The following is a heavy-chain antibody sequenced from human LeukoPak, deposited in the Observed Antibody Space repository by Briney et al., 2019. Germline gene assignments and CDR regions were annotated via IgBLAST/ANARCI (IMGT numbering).Heavy chain of an antibody. CDR2: IWYDGSNK. CDR1: GFTFSSYG. Sequence: GGSLRLSCAASGFTFSSYGMHWVRQAPGKGLEWVAVIWYDGSNKYYADSVKGRFTISRDNSKNTLYLELNSLRAEDTAVYYCAKDRSAYYYDSSGPKDYWGQGTLVTVSS. CDR3: AKDRSAYYYDSSGPKDY. V-gene: IGHV3-33*06. J-gene: IGHJ4*02. D-gene: IGHD3-22*01.